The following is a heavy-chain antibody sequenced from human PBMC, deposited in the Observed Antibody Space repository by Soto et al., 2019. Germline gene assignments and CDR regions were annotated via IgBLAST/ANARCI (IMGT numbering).Heavy chain of an antibody. CDR1: GYTFSGYF. J-gene: IGHJ6*02. V-gene: IGHV1-2*02. Sequence: QVQLVQSGADVKKPGASVKVSCKTSGYTFSGYFMHWLRQAPGQGLEWMGWMNPNSGGTDYAQKFQGRVTITADKSTSTAYMELNSLRFEDTAVYYCANPSSPFCSGGSCYSPNYYYGMDVWGQGTTVTVSS. CDR3: ANPSSPFCSGGSCYSPNYYYGMDV. CDR2: MNPNSGGT. D-gene: IGHD2-15*01.